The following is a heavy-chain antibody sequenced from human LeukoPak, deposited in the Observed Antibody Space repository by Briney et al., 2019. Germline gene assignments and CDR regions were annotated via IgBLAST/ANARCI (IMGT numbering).Heavy chain of an antibody. D-gene: IGHD3-22*01. CDR1: GYAFIGYC. CDR3: ARLNYYDLHPRIDF. J-gene: IGHJ4*02. Sequence: ASVKVSCKASGYAFIGYCIHWVRQAPGQGLEWMGWIDCNTGDTNYAQKFQGRVTLTRDTSITTAYMELSRLRSDDTAVYYCARLNYYDLHPRIDFWGQGTPVTVSS. V-gene: IGHV1-2*02. CDR2: IDCNTGDT.